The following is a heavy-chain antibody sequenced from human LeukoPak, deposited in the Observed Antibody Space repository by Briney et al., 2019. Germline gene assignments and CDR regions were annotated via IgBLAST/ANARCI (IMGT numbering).Heavy chain of an antibody. Sequence: PSETLSLTCTVSGGSISSYYWSWIRQPPGKGLEWIGYIYYSGSTNYNPSLKSRVTISVDTSKNQFSLKLSSVTAADTAVYYCARRDPYDSSGTLFDYWGQGTLVTVSS. V-gene: IGHV4-59*01. J-gene: IGHJ4*02. CDR3: ARRDPYDSSGTLFDY. D-gene: IGHD3-22*01. CDR1: GGSISSYY. CDR2: IYYSGST.